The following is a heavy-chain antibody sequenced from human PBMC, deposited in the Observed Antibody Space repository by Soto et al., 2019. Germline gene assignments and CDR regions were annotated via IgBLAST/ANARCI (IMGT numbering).Heavy chain of an antibody. Sequence: GAAVKVSCKASGYTFTSYAMHWVRQAPGQSLEWMGWINAGNGNTKYSQKFQGRVTITRDTSASTAYMELSSLRSEDTAVYYCARDPGAAVAGYYYFDYWGQGTLVTVSS. J-gene: IGHJ4*02. CDR1: GYTFTSYA. CDR3: ARDPGAAVAGYYYFDY. CDR2: INAGNGNT. D-gene: IGHD6-19*01. V-gene: IGHV1-3*01.